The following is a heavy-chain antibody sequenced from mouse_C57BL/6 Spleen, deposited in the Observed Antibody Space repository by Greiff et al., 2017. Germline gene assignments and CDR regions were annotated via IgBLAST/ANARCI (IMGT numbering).Heavy chain of an antibody. Sequence: VKLQQPGAELVKPGASVKLSCKASGYTFTSYWMQWVKQRPGQGLEWIGEIDPSDSYTNYNQKFKGKATLTVDTSSSTAYMQLSSLTSEDSAVYYCARYGVFAYWGQGTLVTVSA. CDR3: ARYGVFAY. V-gene: IGHV1-50*01. D-gene: IGHD1-1*02. CDR2: IDPSDSYT. J-gene: IGHJ3*01. CDR1: GYTFTSYW.